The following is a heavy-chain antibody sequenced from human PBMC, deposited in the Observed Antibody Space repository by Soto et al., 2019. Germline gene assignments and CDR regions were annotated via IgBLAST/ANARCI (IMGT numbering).Heavy chain of an antibody. CDR2: IYHSGST. CDR3: ARRKGPLTYCSGGSCENWFDP. CDR1: GGSISSGGYS. J-gene: IGHJ5*02. V-gene: IGHV4-30-2*01. Sequence: SETLSLTCAVSGGSISSGGYSWSWIRQPPGKGLEWIGYIYHSGSTYYNPSLKSRVTISVDRSKNQFSLKLSSVTAADTAVYYCARRKGPLTYCSGGSCENWFDPWGQGTLVTVSS. D-gene: IGHD2-15*01.